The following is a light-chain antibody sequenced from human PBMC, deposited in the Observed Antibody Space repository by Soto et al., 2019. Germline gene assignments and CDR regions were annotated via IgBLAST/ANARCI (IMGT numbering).Light chain of an antibody. V-gene: IGLV2-8*01. CDR2: EVS. CDR1: SSDVGAYNY. J-gene: IGLJ2*01. CDR3: SSYAGSNNLL. Sequence: QAVVTQPPSASGSPGQSVTISCTGTSSDVGAYNYVSWYQQHPGKAPKLIIYEVSKRPSGVPDRFSGAKSGNTASLPVFGLQAEDEADYYCSSYAGSNNLLFGGGTKLTVL.